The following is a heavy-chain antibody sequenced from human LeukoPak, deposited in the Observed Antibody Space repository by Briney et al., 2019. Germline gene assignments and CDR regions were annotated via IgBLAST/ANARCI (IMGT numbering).Heavy chain of an antibody. Sequence: QPSETLSLTCTVSGGSISSYYWSWIRQPPGKGLGWIGYIYYSGSTNYNPSLKSRVTISVDTSKNQFSLKLSSVTAADTAVYYCARGAYDFWSGYYGVGVYYFDYWGQGTLVTVSS. CDR3: ARGAYDFWSGYYGVGVYYFDY. CDR1: GGSISSYY. J-gene: IGHJ4*02. V-gene: IGHV4-59*01. D-gene: IGHD3-3*01. CDR2: IYYSGST.